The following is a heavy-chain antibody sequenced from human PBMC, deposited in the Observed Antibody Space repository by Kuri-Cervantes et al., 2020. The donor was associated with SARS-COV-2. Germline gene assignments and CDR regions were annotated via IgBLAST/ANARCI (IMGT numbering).Heavy chain of an antibody. J-gene: IGHJ4*02. V-gene: IGHV4-34*01. CDR3: ARGPRWSIAASFDY. CDR2: INHSGST. Sequence: GSLRLSCAVYGGSFSGYYWSWIRQPPGKGLEWIGEINHSGSTNYNPSLKSRVTISVDTSKNQFSLKLSSVTAADTAAYYCARGPRWSIAASFDYWGQGTLVTVSS. CDR1: GGSFSGYY. D-gene: IGHD6-6*01.